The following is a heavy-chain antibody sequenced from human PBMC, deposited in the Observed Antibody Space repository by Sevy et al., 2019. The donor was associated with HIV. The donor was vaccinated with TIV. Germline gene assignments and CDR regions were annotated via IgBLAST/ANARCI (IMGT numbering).Heavy chain of an antibody. V-gene: IGHV3-7*03. CDR1: GFTFSRYW. Sequence: GRSLRLSCAASGFTFSRYWMSWVRQAPGKGLEWVANIKVDGSEKYYVDSVKGRFTISRDNAKNSLYLQMNSLRAEDTAVYYCARDCSSTRCLWGMDVWGQGTTVTVSS. CDR3: ARDCSSTRCLWGMDV. CDR2: IKVDGSEK. J-gene: IGHJ6*02. D-gene: IGHD2-2*01.